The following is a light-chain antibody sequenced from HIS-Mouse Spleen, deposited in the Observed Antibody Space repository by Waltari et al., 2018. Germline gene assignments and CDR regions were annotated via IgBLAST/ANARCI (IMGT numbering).Light chain of an antibody. CDR2: EDS. J-gene: IGLJ2*01. CDR1: ALPQKY. Sequence: SSALTQPPSVSVSPGQTARITCSGDALPQKYAYWYQQKSGQAPVLVIYEDSKRPSGIPERFSGSSSGTMATLTISGAQVEDEADYYCYSTDSSGNHRVFGGGTKLTVL. V-gene: IGLV3-10*01. CDR3: YSTDSSGNHRV.